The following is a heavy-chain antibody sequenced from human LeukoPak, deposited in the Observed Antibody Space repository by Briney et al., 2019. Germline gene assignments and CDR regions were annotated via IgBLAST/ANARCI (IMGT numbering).Heavy chain of an antibody. V-gene: IGHV3-30-3*01. CDR3: ANQRQWPTYYFDY. CDR1: GFTFSSYA. CDR2: ISYDGSNK. J-gene: IGHJ4*02. D-gene: IGHD6-19*01. Sequence: GGSLRLSCAASGFTFSSYAMHWVRQAPGKGLEWVAVISYDGSNKYYADSVKGRFTISRDNSKNTLYLQMNSLRAEDTAVYYCANQRQWPTYYFDYWGQGTLVTVSS.